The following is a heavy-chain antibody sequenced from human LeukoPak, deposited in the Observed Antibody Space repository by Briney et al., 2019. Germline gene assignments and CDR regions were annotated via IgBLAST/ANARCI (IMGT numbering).Heavy chain of an antibody. CDR3: ARAGAVCSSTSCYEY. CDR2: MIPILGIA. J-gene: IGHJ4*02. V-gene: IGHV1-69*04. D-gene: IGHD2-2*01. Sequence: SVKVSCKASGGTFTSYAISWVRQAPGQGREWRGRMIPILGIANDAQKFQGRDTITADKDTSTEYMEMSRRRDEDTAVYYCARAGAVCSSTSCYEYWGQGTLVTVSS. CDR1: GGTFTSYA.